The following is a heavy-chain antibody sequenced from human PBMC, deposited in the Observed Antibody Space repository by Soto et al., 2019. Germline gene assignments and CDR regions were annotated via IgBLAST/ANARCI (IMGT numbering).Heavy chain of an antibody. CDR3: ARSAHDYGDYSPSPDAYYYYGMDV. V-gene: IGHV3-53*01. Sequence: EVQLVESGGGLIQPGGSLRLSCAASGFTVSSNYMSWVRQAPGKGLEWVSVIYSGGSTYYADSVKGRFTISRDNSKNTLYRQMNSLRAEDTAVYYCARSAHDYGDYSPSPDAYYYYGMDVWGQGTTVTVSS. J-gene: IGHJ6*02. CDR2: IYSGGST. D-gene: IGHD4-17*01. CDR1: GFTVSSNY.